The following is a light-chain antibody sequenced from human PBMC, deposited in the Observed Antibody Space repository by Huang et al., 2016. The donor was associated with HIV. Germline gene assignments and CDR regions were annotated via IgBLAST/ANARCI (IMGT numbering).Light chain of an antibody. J-gene: IGKJ1*01. Sequence: DIQMTQSASTLSASVGDRVTITCRASQTISNWLAWYQQKPGKAPNLLIYKASTLESGVPSRFSGSGSGTEFTLTISSLQHDDFATYYCHHYNSYSGAFGQGTKVEIK. CDR3: HHYNSYSGA. V-gene: IGKV1-5*03. CDR2: KAS. CDR1: QTISNW.